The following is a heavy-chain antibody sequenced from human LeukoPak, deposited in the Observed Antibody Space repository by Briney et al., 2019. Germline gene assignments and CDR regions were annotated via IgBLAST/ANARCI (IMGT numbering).Heavy chain of an antibody. Sequence: ASVKVSCKASGYTFTGYYIHWVRQAPGQGLDCMGWITPHSGGTNYAQKFQGGVTMTRDTSISTAYMDLSRLRSDDTAVYYCARTKNLYPGWFDPWGQGTLVTVSS. CDR2: ITPHSGGT. J-gene: IGHJ5*02. CDR3: ARTKNLYPGWFDP. D-gene: IGHD1-14*01. CDR1: GYTFTGYY. V-gene: IGHV1-2*02.